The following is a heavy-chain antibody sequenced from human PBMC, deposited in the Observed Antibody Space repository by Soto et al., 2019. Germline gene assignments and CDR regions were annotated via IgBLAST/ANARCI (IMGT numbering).Heavy chain of an antibody. D-gene: IGHD3-3*01. V-gene: IGHV3-30-3*01. CDR3: AREGSGYQNYYYYGMDV. J-gene: IGHJ6*02. CDR1: GFTFSSFA. Sequence: QVQLVESGGGVVQPGRSLRLSCAASGFTFSSFAMHWVRQAPGKGLEWVAVISYDGSNKYYADSVKGRFTISRDNSKNTLYLQMNSLRAEDTAVYYCAREGSGYQNYYYYGMDVWGQGTTVTVSS. CDR2: ISYDGSNK.